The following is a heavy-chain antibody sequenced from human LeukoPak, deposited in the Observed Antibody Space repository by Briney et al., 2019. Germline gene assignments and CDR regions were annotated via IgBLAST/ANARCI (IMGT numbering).Heavy chain of an antibody. Sequence: QSGGSLRLSCAASGFTFSSYWMSWVRQAPGKGLEWVANIKQDGSEKYYGDSVKGRFTISRDNAKNSLYLQMNSLRAEDTAVYYCARGTIADMVWGVIIYYYYYGMDVWGQGTTVTVSS. CDR3: ARGTIADMVWGVIIYYYYYGMDV. D-gene: IGHD3-10*01. J-gene: IGHJ6*02. V-gene: IGHV3-7*04. CDR1: GFTFSSYW. CDR2: IKQDGSEK.